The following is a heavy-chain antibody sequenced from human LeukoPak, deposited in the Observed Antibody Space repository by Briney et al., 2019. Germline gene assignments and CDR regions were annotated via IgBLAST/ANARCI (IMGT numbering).Heavy chain of an antibody. CDR3: AGEVGATRGLDYYYMDV. J-gene: IGHJ6*03. D-gene: IGHD1-26*01. Sequence: PSQTLSLTCTVSGGSISSGSYYWGWIRQPAGKGLEWIGRIYTSGSTNYNPSLKSRVTISVDTSKNQFSLKLSSVTAADTAVYYCAGEVGATRGLDYYYMDVWGKGTTVTVSS. V-gene: IGHV4-61*02. CDR1: GGSISSGSYY. CDR2: IYTSGST.